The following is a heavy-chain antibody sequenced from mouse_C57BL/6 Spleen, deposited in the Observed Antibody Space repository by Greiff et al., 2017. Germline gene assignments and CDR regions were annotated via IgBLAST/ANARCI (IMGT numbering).Heavy chain of an antibody. CDR2: ISNLAYSI. CDR1: GFTFSDYG. Sequence: DVMLVESGGGLVQPGGSLKLSCAASGFTFSDYGMAWVRQAPRKGPEWVAFISNLAYSIYYADTVTGRFPISRENAKNTLYLEMSSLRSEDTAMYYCARHGPYAMDYWGQGTSVTVSS. CDR3: ARHGPYAMDY. V-gene: IGHV5-15*01. J-gene: IGHJ4*01.